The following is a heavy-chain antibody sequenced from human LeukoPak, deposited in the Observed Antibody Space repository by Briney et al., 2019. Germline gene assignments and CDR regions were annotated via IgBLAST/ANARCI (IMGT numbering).Heavy chain of an antibody. CDR2: INPNSGGT. J-gene: IGHJ5*02. CDR1: GYTFTSFD. V-gene: IGHV1-2*04. D-gene: IGHD1-26*01. CDR3: ASSGSYYGSWFDP. Sequence: RRASVKVSCKASGYTFTSFDISWVRQAPGQGLEWMGWINPNSGGTNYAQKFQGWVTMTRDTSISTAYMELSRLRSDDTAVYYCASSGSYYGSWFDPWGQGTLVTVSS.